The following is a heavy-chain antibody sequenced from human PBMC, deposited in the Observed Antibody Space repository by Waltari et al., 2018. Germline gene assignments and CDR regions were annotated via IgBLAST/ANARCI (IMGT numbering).Heavy chain of an antibody. Sequence: QVQLQESGPGLVKPSETLSLPCTVPGGPLSRYYWRWIRQPPGKGLEWIGYIYSSGSTNYNPSLKSRVIISVDTSKNQFSLKVRSMTAADTAVYYCARDRGYQDYWGQGTLVTVSS. CDR1: GGPLSRYY. V-gene: IGHV4-59*01. J-gene: IGHJ4*02. CDR2: IYSSGST. D-gene: IGHD3-10*01. CDR3: ARDRGYQDY.